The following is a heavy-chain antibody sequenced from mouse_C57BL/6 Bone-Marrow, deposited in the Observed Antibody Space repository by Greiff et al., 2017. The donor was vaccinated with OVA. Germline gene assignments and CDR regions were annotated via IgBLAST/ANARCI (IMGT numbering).Heavy chain of an antibody. D-gene: IGHD1-1*01. V-gene: IGHV1-76*01. CDR1: GYTFTDYY. CDR3: ARGENYGSSYFDY. J-gene: IGHJ2*01. CDR2: IYPGSGNT. Sequence: QVQLQQSGAELVRPGASVKLSCKASGYTFTDYYINWVKQRPGQGLEWIARIYPGSGNTYYNEKFKGKATLTAEKSSSTAYMQLSSLTSEDSAVYFGARGENYGSSYFDYWGQGTTLTVSS.